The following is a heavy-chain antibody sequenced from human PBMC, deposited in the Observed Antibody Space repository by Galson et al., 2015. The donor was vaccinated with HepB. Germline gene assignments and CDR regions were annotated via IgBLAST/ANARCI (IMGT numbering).Heavy chain of an antibody. V-gene: IGHV3-66*01. CDR3: AKESRDWSPPGSHQDY. J-gene: IGHJ4*02. CDR2: IYSGGST. Sequence: SLRLSCAASGFTVSSNYMSWVRQAPGKGLEWVSVIYSGGSTYYADSVKGRFTISRDNSKNTLYLQMNSLRAEDTAVYYCAKESRDWSPPGSHQDYWGQGTLVTVSS. CDR1: GFTVSSNY. D-gene: IGHD2-21*01.